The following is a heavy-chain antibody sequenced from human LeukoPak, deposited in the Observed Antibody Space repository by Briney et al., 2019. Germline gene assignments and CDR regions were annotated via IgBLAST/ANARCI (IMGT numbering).Heavy chain of an antibody. CDR3: AKDHGVAVAGMYY. Sequence: PGGPLRLSCAASGFTFSSFTMTWVRQAPGKGLEWVSSISGSGDRTYYADSVKGRFTISRDNSRNTLYLQMNSVRAEDTAVYFCAKDHGVAVAGMYYWGQGTLVTVSS. J-gene: IGHJ4*02. V-gene: IGHV3-23*01. CDR1: GFTFSSFT. D-gene: IGHD6-19*01. CDR2: ISGSGDRT.